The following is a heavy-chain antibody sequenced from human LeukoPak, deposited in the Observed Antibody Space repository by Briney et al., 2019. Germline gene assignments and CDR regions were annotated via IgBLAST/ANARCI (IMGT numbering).Heavy chain of an antibody. V-gene: IGHV4-34*01. CDR2: INHSGST. J-gene: IGHJ4*02. Sequence: SETLSLTCAVYGGSFSGYYWSWIRQPPGKGLEWVGEINHSGSTNYNPALKIRVTISVDTSKHQFSLKLSSVTAADTAVYYCARGVINDYWGQGTLVTVSS. D-gene: IGHD2-21*01. CDR3: ARGVINDY. CDR1: GGSFSGYY.